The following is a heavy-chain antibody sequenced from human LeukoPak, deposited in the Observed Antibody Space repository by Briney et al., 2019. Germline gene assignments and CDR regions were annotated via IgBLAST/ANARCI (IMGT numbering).Heavy chain of an antibody. CDR1: GFTLSSYA. CDR3: AKQGFGC. V-gene: IGHV3-23*01. Sequence: GGSLRLSCTASGFTLSSYAMSWVRQAPGEGLEWVATISGSADNTNYAEAVKGRFTISRDNSKNTMYLQMNSLRAEDTAVYYCAKQGFGCWGQGTLVTVSS. CDR2: ISGSADNT. J-gene: IGHJ4*02.